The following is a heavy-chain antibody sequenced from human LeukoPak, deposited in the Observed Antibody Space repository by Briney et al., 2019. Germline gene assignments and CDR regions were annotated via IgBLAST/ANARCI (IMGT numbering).Heavy chain of an antibody. CDR3: ASIGPGYSYGWEYYYYMDV. J-gene: IGHJ6*03. CDR2: IWNSGNS. Sequence: PSGTPSLPRTFSAGSINNGGYFWTWVRQPPREGPGWIGDIWNSGNSYYNPSLSSRVIISADSSKSTFSLKLSSVTAADTAVYYCASIGPGYSYGWEYYYYMDVWGKGTTVTVSS. D-gene: IGHD5-18*01. CDR1: AGSINNGGYF. V-gene: IGHV4-31*03.